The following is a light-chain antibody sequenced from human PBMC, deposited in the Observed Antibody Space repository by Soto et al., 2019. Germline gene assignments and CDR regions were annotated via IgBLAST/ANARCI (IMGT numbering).Light chain of an antibody. CDR3: SSYTSSSPVV. J-gene: IGLJ2*01. V-gene: IGLV2-14*01. CDR2: EVS. Sequence: QSALTQPASESGSPGQSITISCTGTNSDVGGYNYVSWYQQGPGKAPKLMIYEVSYRPSGVSNRFSGSKSGNTASLTISGLQAEDEADYYCSSYTSSSPVVFGGGTQLTVL. CDR1: NSDVGGYNY.